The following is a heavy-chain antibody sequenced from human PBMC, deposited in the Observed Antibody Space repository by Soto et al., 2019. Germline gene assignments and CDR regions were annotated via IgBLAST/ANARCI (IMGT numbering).Heavy chain of an antibody. CDR3: SMTTVVTQAYYYYYGMDV. Sequence: GASVKVSCKASGGTFSSYAISWVRQAPGQGLEWMGGIIPIFGTANYAQKFQGRVTITADESTSTAYMELSSLRSEDTAVYYCSMTTVVTQAYYYYYGMDVWGQGTTVTVYS. CDR1: GGTFSSYA. CDR2: IIPIFGTA. V-gene: IGHV1-69*13. D-gene: IGHD4-17*01. J-gene: IGHJ6*02.